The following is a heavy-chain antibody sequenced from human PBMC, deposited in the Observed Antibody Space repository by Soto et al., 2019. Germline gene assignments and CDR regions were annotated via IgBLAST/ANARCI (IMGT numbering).Heavy chain of an antibody. Sequence: SETQSLTCAVSGSTVISTEWWSWVRQSPGKGLEWIGEIHHSETTNYNPSLESRVTISIDKSKNQFSLKLSSVTAADTAVYYCARAPRGNYGYPSYFDYWGQGTLVTVSS. CDR3: ARAPRGNYGYPSYFDY. D-gene: IGHD3-10*01. CDR1: GSTVISTEW. J-gene: IGHJ4*02. CDR2: IHHSETT. V-gene: IGHV4-4*02.